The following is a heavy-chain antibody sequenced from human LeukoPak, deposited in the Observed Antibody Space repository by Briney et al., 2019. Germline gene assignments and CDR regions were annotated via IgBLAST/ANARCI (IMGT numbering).Heavy chain of an antibody. J-gene: IGHJ4*02. V-gene: IGHV4-59*01. Sequence: SETLSLTCTVSGGSISSYYWSWIRQPPGKGLEWIGYIYYSGSTNYNPSLKSRVTISEDTSKNQFSLKLSSVPAADTAVYYSARKSYSSSWNQVDYWGQGTLVTVSS. CDR3: ARKSYSSSWNQVDY. CDR1: GGSISSYY. CDR2: IYYSGST. D-gene: IGHD6-13*01.